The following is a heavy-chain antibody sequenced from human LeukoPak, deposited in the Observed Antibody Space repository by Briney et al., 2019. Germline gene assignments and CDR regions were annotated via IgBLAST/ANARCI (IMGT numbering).Heavy chain of an antibody. J-gene: IGHJ4*02. CDR1: GGAISSYC. CDR2: IYSSGCT. CDR3: ARGRLDDNFYYFDL. Sequence: KSSETLSLTCTVSGGAISSYCWTWMRQPAGKGLEWIGRIYSSGCTNYNPSLKSRVSISIDMSKNQFSLKLSSVTAADTAVYYCARGRLDDNFYYFDLWGQGTLVTVSS. D-gene: IGHD3-22*01. V-gene: IGHV4-4*07.